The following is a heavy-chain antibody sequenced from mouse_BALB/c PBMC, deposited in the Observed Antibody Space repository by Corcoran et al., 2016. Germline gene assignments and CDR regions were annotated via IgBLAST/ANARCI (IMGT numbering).Heavy chain of an antibody. CDR3: ARWDWYFDV. CDR2: IDPANGNT. CDR1: GFNIKDTY. V-gene: IGHV14-3*02. J-gene: IGHJ1*01. Sequence: EVQLQQSGAELVKPGASVKLSCTASGFNIKDTYMHWAKQRPEQGLEWIGRIDPANGNTKYDPKFQGKATITADTSSNTAYLQLSSLTSEDTAVYYWARWDWYFDVWGAGTTVTVSS.